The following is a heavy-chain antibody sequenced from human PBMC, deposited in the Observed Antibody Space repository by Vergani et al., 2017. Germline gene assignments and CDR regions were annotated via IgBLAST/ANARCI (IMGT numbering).Heavy chain of an antibody. CDR1: GFTSSYYG. D-gene: IGHD1-1*01. J-gene: IGHJ1*01. V-gene: IGHV3-30*03. CDR3: ATKSCGTPGCQIGYFRE. Sequence: QVHLVESGGGVVQPGRSLSLSCVVSGFTSSYYGMHWVRQAPGKGVEWVAVISYDGTQKYYADSVKGRFTISRDNSKSTLYLQMNSLRTEDTAVYYCATKSCGTPGCQIGYFREWGQGTLVTVSS. CDR2: ISYDGTQK.